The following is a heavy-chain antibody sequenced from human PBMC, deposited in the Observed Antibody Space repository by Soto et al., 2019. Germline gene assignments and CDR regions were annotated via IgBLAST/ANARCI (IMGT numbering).Heavy chain of an antibody. D-gene: IGHD3-9*01. Sequence: XGSLRLSCLPAGFIFSNYAMHWVRQAPGKGLEYVSAITSNSGKTYYADSVKGRFTISRDSSKNTVFLHMSSLRAEDTAVYYCVKRDHTLLTGNPWGQGNLVTVSS. V-gene: IGHV3-64D*06. CDR2: ITSNSGKT. J-gene: IGHJ5*02. CDR1: GFIFSNYA. CDR3: VKRDHTLLTGNP.